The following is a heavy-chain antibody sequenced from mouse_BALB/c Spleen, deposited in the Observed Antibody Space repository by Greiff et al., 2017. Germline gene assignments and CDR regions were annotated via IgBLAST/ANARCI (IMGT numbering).Heavy chain of an antibody. Sequence: VQLRQSGAELARPGASVKMSCKASGYTFTSYTMHWVKQRPGPGLEWIGYINPSSGYTNYNQKFKDKATLTADKSSSTAYMQLSSLTSEDAAVYYCARGGLRHYAMDYWGQGTSVTVSS. CDR1: GYTFTSYT. J-gene: IGHJ4*01. CDR2: INPSSGYT. CDR3: ARGGLRHYAMDY. V-gene: IGHV1-4*01. D-gene: IGHD2-2*01.